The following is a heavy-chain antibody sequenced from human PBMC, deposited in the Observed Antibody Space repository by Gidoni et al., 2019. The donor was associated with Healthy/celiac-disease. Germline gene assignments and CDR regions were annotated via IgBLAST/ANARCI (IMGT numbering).Heavy chain of an antibody. V-gene: IGHV3-66*02. Sequence: EVQLVESGGGLVQPGGSLRLSCAASGFTVSSNYMSWVRQAPGKGLEWVSVIYSGGSTYYADSVKGRFTISRDNSKNTLYLQMNSLRAEDTAVYYCARVTSHFGYSSGWGFDYWGQGTLVTVSS. D-gene: IGHD6-19*01. CDR1: GFTVSSNY. J-gene: IGHJ4*02. CDR2: IYSGGST. CDR3: ARVTSHFGYSSGWGFDY.